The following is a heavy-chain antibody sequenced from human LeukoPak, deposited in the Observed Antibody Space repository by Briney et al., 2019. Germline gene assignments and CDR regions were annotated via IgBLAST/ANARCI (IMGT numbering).Heavy chain of an antibody. D-gene: IGHD3-22*01. CDR3: ARPEDDYYDSSGYENY. CDR2: INPNSGGT. J-gene: IGHJ4*02. Sequence: ASVKVSCKASGYTFTGYYMHWVRQAPGQGLEWMGRINPNSGGTNYAQKFQGRVTMTRDTSISTAYMELSRLRSDDTAVYYCARPEDDYYDSSGYENYWGQGTLVTVSS. CDR1: GYTFTGYY. V-gene: IGHV1-2*06.